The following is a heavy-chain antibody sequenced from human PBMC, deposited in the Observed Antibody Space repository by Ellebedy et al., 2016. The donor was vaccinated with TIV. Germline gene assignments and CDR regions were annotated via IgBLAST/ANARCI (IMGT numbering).Heavy chain of an antibody. CDR2: ITSSGVTT. CDR1: GFTFSDYY. D-gene: IGHD1-1*01. V-gene: IGHV3-11*01. Sequence: GESLKISCAASGFTFSDYYMSWIRQAPGKGLEWISYITSSGVTTYYADSVKGRFTISRDNAKNSVDLQMHSLRVEDTAVYYCARVHCSITTCDYYYMDVWGKGTTVTVSS. J-gene: IGHJ6*03. CDR3: ARVHCSITTCDYYYMDV.